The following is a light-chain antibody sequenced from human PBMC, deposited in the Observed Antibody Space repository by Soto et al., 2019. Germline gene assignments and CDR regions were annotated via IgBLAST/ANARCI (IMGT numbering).Light chain of an antibody. Sequence: DIQMTQSPSSLSASVGDRVTITCRASQGISTYLAWYQQKPGKVPKLLIYAASTLQSGVPSRFSGSGSGTDFTLTISILQPEDVATFYCQKYSSAPSTFGEGTKVDIK. V-gene: IGKV1-27*01. CDR3: QKYSSAPST. CDR2: AAS. CDR1: QGISTY. J-gene: IGKJ4*02.